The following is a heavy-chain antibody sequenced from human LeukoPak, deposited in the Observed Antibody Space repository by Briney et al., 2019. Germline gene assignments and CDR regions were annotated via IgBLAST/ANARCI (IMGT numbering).Heavy chain of an antibody. CDR2: INSDGN. CDR1: GFTLSTCW. CDR3: ARGYTLGTRDF. D-gene: IGHD2-2*02. Sequence: GGSLRLSCAASGFTLSTCWIPWVRQPPGKGLVWVSGINSDGNSCADSVKGRFNISRDNAKNTMYLQMNRLRGEDTAVDMCARGYTLGTRDFWGQGALVTVSS. J-gene: IGHJ4*02. V-gene: IGHV3-74*01.